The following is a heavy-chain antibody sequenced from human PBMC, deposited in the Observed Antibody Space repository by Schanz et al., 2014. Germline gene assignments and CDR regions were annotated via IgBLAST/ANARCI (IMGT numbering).Heavy chain of an antibody. V-gene: IGHV3-30*04. J-gene: IGHJ4*02. CDR3: IRGDIMVVPVAHF. CDR2: ISHHAINQ. CDR1: GFIFSNFA. D-gene: IGHD2-2*01. Sequence: VQLVESGGGLVQPGGSLRLSCAASGFIFSNFAMEWVRQAPGKGLEWVAVISHHAINQYYADSVRGRFTISRDNSKNTLYLQMNSLRAEDTAVYYCIRGDIMVVPVAHFWGQGILVTVSS.